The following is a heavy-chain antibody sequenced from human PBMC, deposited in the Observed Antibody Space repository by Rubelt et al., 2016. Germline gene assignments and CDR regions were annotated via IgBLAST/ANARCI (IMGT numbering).Heavy chain of an antibody. CDR3: ARDRYSSSGYRSRGVDY. D-gene: IGHD6-13*01. V-gene: IGHV3-30*04. CDR2: ISYDGSNK. J-gene: IGHJ4*02. Sequence: MNWVRQAPGKGLEWVAVISYDGSNKYYADSVKGRFTISRDNSKNTLYLQMNSRRAEETAVDYCARDRYSSSGYRSRGVDYWGQGTLVTVSS.